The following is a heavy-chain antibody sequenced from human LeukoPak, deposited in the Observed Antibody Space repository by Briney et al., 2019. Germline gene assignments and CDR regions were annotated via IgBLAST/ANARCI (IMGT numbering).Heavy chain of an antibody. J-gene: IGHJ3*02. CDR2: ISSISSSST. D-gene: IGHD3-22*01. CDR3: ARDFHRYYYDSSGYNAFDI. V-gene: IGHV3-48*04. CDR1: GFTFSSYS. Sequence: GGSLRLSCAASGFTFSSYSMNWVRQAPGKGLEWVSYISSISSSSTYYADSVKGRFTISRDNAKNSLYLQMNSLRAEDTAVYSCARDFHRYYYDSSGYNAFDIWGQGTMVTVSS.